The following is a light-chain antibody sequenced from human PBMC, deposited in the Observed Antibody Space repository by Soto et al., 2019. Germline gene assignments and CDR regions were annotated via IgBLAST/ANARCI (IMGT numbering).Light chain of an antibody. CDR1: SXDVGGYNY. CDR3: SSYAGSNNRGV. Sequence: QSVLAQPPSASGSPGQSVTISCTGTSXDVGGYNYISWYQHHPGKGPKLIIYEVSERPSGVPDRFSGSKSGNTASLTVSGLQAEDEADYYCSSYAGSNNRGVFGSGTKVIVL. CDR2: EVS. V-gene: IGLV2-8*01. J-gene: IGLJ1*01.